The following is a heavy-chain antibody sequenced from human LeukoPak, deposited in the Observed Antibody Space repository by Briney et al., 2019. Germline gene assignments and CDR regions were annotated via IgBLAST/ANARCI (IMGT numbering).Heavy chain of an antibody. CDR2: ISSSGSTI. CDR3: ARLAAAVAGTPRGVDY. Sequence: GGSLRLSCAASGFTFSDYYMSWIRQAPGKGLEGVSYISSSGSTIYYADSVKGRFTISRDNAKNSLYLQMNSLRAEDTAVYYCARLAAAVAGTPRGVDYWGQGTLVTVSS. CDR1: GFTFSDYY. V-gene: IGHV3-11*01. D-gene: IGHD6-19*01. J-gene: IGHJ4*02.